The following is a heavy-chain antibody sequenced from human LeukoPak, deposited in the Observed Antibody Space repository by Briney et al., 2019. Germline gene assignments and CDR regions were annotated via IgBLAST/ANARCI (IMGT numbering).Heavy chain of an antibody. CDR2: INHSGST. V-gene: IGHV4-34*01. J-gene: IGHJ4*02. D-gene: IGHD3-22*01. CDR1: GGSFSGYY. CDR3: AKEGLHDSSGYYFDY. Sequence: SETLSLTCAVYGGSFSGYYWSWIRQPPGKGLEWIGEINHSGSTNYNPSLKSRVTISVDTSKNQFSLKLSSVTAADTAVYYCAKEGLHDSSGYYFDYWGQGTLVTVSS.